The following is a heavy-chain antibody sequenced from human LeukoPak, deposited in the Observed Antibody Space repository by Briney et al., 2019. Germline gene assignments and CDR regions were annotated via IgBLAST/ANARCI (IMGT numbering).Heavy chain of an antibody. D-gene: IGHD2-2*01. CDR1: GFTFSSYS. CDR2: IRYDGSNK. CDR3: AKEWGTYCSSTSCYIFDY. J-gene: IGHJ4*02. Sequence: PGGSLRLSCAASGFTFSSYSMHWVRQAPGKGLEWVAFIRYDGSNKYYADSVKGRFTISRDNSKNTLYLQMNSLRAEDTAVYYCAKEWGTYCSSTSCYIFDYWGQGTLVTVSS. V-gene: IGHV3-30*02.